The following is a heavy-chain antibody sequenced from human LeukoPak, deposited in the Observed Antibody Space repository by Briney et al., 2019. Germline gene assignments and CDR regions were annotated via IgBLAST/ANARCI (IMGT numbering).Heavy chain of an antibody. Sequence: GGSLRLSCAASGFTFSSYAMSWVRQAPGKGLEGVSAISGSGGSTYYADSVKGRFTISRDNSKNTLYLQMNSLRAEDTAVYYCAKDLSQLQSSVRVYWGQGTLVTVSS. J-gene: IGHJ4*02. CDR1: GFTFSSYA. CDR3: AKDLSQLQSSVRVY. V-gene: IGHV3-23*01. CDR2: ISGSGGST. D-gene: IGHD4-11*01.